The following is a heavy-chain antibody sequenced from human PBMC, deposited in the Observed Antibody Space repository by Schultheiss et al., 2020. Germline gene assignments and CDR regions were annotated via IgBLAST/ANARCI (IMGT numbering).Heavy chain of an antibody. CDR2: ISWNSGSI. Sequence: SLKISCAASGFTFDDSAMHWVRQAPGKGLEWVSGISWNSGSIGYADSVKGRFTISRDNAKNSLYLQMNSLRAEDTALYYCAKSRYYSGYDSYMDVWGKGTTVTVSS. J-gene: IGHJ6*03. CDR1: GFTFDDSA. D-gene: IGHD5-12*01. V-gene: IGHV3-9*01. CDR3: AKSRYYSGYDSYMDV.